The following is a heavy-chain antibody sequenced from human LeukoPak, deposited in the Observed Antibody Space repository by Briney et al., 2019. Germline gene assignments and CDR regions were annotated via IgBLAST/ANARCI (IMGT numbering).Heavy chain of an antibody. CDR2: ISSGSRTT. Sequence: GGSLRLSCVASGFTFSSYSINWVRRAPGKGLEWVSYISSGSRTTYYADSVKGRFTISRDNAKNSLYLQMNRLRTEDTAVYYCARGYCRGGSCYSGDAFDIWGQGTMVTVSS. J-gene: IGHJ3*02. V-gene: IGHV3-48*01. CDR3: ARGYCRGGSCYSGDAFDI. CDR1: GFTFSSYS. D-gene: IGHD2-15*01.